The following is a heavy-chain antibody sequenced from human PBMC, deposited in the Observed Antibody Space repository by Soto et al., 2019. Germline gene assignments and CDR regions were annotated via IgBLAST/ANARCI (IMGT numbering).Heavy chain of an antibody. CDR1: GFTFSSYG. CDR3: AKEYSSRGYYYYGMDV. J-gene: IGHJ6*02. D-gene: IGHD2-15*01. Sequence: GGSLRLSCAASGFTFSSYGMHWVRQAPGKGLEWVAVISYDGSNKYYADSVKGRFTISRDNSKNTLYLQMNSLRAEDTAVYYCAKEYSSRGYYYYGMDVWGQGTTVTVS. V-gene: IGHV3-30*18. CDR2: ISYDGSNK.